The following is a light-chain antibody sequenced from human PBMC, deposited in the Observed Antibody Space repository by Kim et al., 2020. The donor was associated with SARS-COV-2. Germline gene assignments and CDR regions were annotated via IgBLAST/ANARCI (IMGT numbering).Light chain of an antibody. CDR1: SLRTYY. J-gene: IGLJ2*01. CDR3: ISRDNSGDHVV. CDR2: GKN. Sequence: LGQAVRITCERDSLRTYYASWYQQKPGQAPILVILGKNIRPSGIPDRFSVSSSGNTASLTVTGSQAVDEADYYCISRDNSGDHVVFGGGTKLIVL. V-gene: IGLV3-19*01.